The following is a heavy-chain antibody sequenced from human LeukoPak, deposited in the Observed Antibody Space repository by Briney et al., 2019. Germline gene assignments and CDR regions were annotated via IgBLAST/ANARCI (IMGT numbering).Heavy chain of an antibody. D-gene: IGHD4-17*01. V-gene: IGHV4-59*08. Sequence: SETLSLTCTVSGGSISSYYWSWIRQPPGKGLEWIGYIYYSGSTNYNPSLESRVTISVDTSKNQFSLKLSSVTAADTAVYYCARVVGDNRYYYYYYYMDVWGKGTTVTISS. CDR3: ARVVGDNRYYYYYYYMDV. CDR2: IYYSGST. CDR1: GGSISSYY. J-gene: IGHJ6*03.